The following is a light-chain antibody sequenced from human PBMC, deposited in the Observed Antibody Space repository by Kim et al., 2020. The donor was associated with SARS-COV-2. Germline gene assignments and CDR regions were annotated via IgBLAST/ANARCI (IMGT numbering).Light chain of an antibody. CDR2: YDS. CDR3: QVWNSSSDHVV. CDR1: NIGSKR. Sequence: PRKTARITGGGNNIGSKRVHGYQQKPGQAPVLVIYYDSDRPSGIPERFSGSNSGNTATLTISRVEAGDEADYYCQVWNSSSDHVVFGGGTQLTVL. J-gene: IGLJ2*01. V-gene: IGLV3-21*04.